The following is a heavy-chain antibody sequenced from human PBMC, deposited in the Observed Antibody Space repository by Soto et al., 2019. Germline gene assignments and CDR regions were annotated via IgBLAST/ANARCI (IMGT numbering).Heavy chain of an antibody. V-gene: IGHV3-7*03. D-gene: IGHD2-15*01. Sequence: GGSLRLSCAASGFTFSSYWMSWVRQAPGKGLGGVATIKQDGSEKYYVDSVKGRFTISRDNAKNSLYLQMNSLRAEDTAVYYCAREDIVVVVAAREEDYYYYGMDVWGQGTTVTVSS. J-gene: IGHJ6*02. CDR3: AREDIVVVVAAREEDYYYYGMDV. CDR1: GFTFSSYW. CDR2: IKQDGSEK.